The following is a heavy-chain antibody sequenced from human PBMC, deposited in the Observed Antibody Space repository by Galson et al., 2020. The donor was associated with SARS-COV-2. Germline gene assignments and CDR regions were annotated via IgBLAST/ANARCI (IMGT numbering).Heavy chain of an antibody. V-gene: IGHV4-61*01. J-gene: IGHJ3*02. Sequence: SETLSLTCTVSGGSVSSGSYYWSWIRQPPGKGLEWIGYNYYSGSTNYNPSLKSRVTISVDTSKNQFSLKLSSVTAADTAVYYCARDDSSHAFDIWGQGTMVTVSS. CDR2: NYYSGST. CDR3: ARDDSSHAFDI. CDR1: GGSVSSGSYY. D-gene: IGHD6-19*01.